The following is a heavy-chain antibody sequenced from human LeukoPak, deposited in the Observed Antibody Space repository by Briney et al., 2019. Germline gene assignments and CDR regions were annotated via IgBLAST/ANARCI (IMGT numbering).Heavy chain of an antibody. CDR2: IYYSGST. CDR1: GGSVSSGSYY. J-gene: IGHJ5*02. CDR3: ATVITVTTGGFDP. D-gene: IGHD4-17*01. V-gene: IGHV4-61*01. Sequence: SETLSLTCTVSGGSVSSGSYYWSWIRQPPGKGLEWIGYIYYSGSTNYNPSLKSRVTISVDTSKNQFSLKLSSVTAAATAVYYCATVITVTTGGFDPWGQGTLVTVSS.